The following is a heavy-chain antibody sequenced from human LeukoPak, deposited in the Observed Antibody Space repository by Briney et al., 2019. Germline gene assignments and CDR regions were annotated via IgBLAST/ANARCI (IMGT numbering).Heavy chain of an antibody. J-gene: IGHJ4*02. CDR2: INHSGST. D-gene: IGHD3-22*01. CDR3: ARGLTRYYDSSGYSY. CDR1: GGSFSGYY. Sequence: SETLSLTCAVYGGSFSGYYWSWIRQPPGKGLEWIGEINHSGSTNYNPSLKSRVTISVDTSKNQFSLKLSSVTAADTAVYYCARGLTRYYDSSGYSYWGQGTLVTVSS. V-gene: IGHV4-34*01.